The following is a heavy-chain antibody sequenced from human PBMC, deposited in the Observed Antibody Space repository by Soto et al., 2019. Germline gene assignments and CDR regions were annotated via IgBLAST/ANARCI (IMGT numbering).Heavy chain of an antibody. Sequence: XGSLRLSCAASGFTLGNHWMHWVRQAPGKGLEWVSRVISDGNTIDYADSVKGRFTVSRDNAKSTLYLQMNSLRAEDTAVYYCATAEVDHWGPGTLVTVSS. CDR2: VISDGNTI. CDR1: GFTLGNHW. J-gene: IGHJ5*02. CDR3: ATAEVDH. V-gene: IGHV3-74*01.